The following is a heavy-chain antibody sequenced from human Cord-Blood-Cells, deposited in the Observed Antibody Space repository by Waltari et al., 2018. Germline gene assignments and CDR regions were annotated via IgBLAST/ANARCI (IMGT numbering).Heavy chain of an antibody. CDR2: INHSGST. CDR3: ARGYRGGYYYY. D-gene: IGHD3-22*01. V-gene: IGHV4-34*01. J-gene: IGHJ4*02. CDR1: GGSFSGDY. Sequence: QVQLQQWGAGLLKPSETLSLTCAVYGGSFSGDYWSWIRQPPGKGLEWIGEINHSGSTNYNPSLKSRVTISVDTSKNQFSLKLSSVTAADTAVYYCARGYRGGYYYYWGQGTLVTVSS.